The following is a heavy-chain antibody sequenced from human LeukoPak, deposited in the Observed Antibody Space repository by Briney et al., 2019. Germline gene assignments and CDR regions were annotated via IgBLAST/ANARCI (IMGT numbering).Heavy chain of an antibody. CDR3: ARDSSSGPPPYDAFDI. CDR1: GFTFSSYA. D-gene: IGHD3-22*01. CDR2: ISYDGSNK. J-gene: IGHJ3*02. Sequence: GGSLRLSCAASGFTFSSYAMHWVRQAPGKGLEWVAVISYDGSNKYYADSVKGRFTISRDNSKNTLYLQMNSLRAEDTAVYYCARDSSSGPPPYDAFDIWGQGTMVTVSS. V-gene: IGHV3-30*04.